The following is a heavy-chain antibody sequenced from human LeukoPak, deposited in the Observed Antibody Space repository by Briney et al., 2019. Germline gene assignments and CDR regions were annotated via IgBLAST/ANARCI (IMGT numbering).Heavy chain of an antibody. Sequence: SETLSLTCTVSGGSISSYYWSWIRQPPGKGLEWIGYIYYSGSTNYNPSLKSRVTISVDTSKNQFSLKLSSVTAADTAVYYCAREYYDYVWGSYRAFDYRGQGTLVTVSS. CDR3: AREYYDYVWGSYRAFDY. V-gene: IGHV4-59*01. D-gene: IGHD3-16*02. CDR1: GGSISSYY. CDR2: IYYSGST. J-gene: IGHJ4*02.